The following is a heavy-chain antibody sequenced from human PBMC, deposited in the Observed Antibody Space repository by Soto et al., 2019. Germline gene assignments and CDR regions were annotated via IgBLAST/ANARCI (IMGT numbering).Heavy chain of an antibody. CDR1: GGSISSSSYY. J-gene: IGHJ4*02. CDR3: ARHDLWAAGKKPPFDY. CDR2: IYYSGST. D-gene: IGHD6-13*01. Sequence: SETLSLTCTVSGGSISSSSYYWGWIRQPPGKGLEWIGSIYYSGSTYYNPSLKSRVTISVDTSKNQFSLKLSSVTAADTAVYYCARHDLWAAGKKPPFDYWGQGTLVTVSS. V-gene: IGHV4-39*01.